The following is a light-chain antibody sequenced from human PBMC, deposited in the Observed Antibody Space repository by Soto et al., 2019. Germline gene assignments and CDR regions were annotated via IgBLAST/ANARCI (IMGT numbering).Light chain of an antibody. V-gene: IGLV2-14*03. Sequence: QSVLTQPASVSGAPGQSTTISCTGTSNDVGGYKYVSWYQQRPGTAPKLIMFEVNNRPSGVSDRFSGSRSANTASLTISGLQAQDEADYYCSSYSSNNILSYVFGTGTKV. CDR1: SNDVGGYKY. CDR3: SSYSSNNILSYV. J-gene: IGLJ1*01. CDR2: EVN.